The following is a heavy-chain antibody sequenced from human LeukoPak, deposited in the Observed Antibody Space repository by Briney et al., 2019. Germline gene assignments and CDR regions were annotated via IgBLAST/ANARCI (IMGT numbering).Heavy chain of an antibody. CDR3: AGGLHPKLWFGESDFDY. CDR1: GYSISSGYY. J-gene: IGHJ4*02. D-gene: IGHD3-10*01. V-gene: IGHV4-38-2*02. Sequence: SETLSLTCTVSGYSISSGYYWGWIRQPPGKGLEWIGSIYHSGSTYYNPSLKSRVTISVDTSKNQFSLKLSSVTAADTTVYYCAGGLHPKLWFGESDFDYWGQGTLVTVSS. CDR2: IYHSGST.